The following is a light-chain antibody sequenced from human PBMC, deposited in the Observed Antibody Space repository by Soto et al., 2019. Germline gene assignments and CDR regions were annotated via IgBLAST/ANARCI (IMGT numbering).Light chain of an antibody. CDR3: QQYDYSRT. CDR2: DVS. Sequence: DIQLTQSPSTLSASVGDSVTITCRASQNISTSLAWYQHKPGKAPKLLMFDVSNLESGVPSRFSGSGSGTEFTLTISSLHSDDFATYYYQQYDYSRTFGQGTKVDIK. V-gene: IGKV1-5*01. J-gene: IGKJ1*01. CDR1: QNISTS.